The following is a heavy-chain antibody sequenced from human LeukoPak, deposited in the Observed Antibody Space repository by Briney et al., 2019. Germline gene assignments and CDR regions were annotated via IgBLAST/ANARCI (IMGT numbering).Heavy chain of an antibody. D-gene: IGHD2-15*01. J-gene: IGHJ4*02. V-gene: IGHV1-8*02. CDR1: GGTFSSYA. CDR2: MNPNSGNT. Sequence: ASVKVSCKASGGTFSSYAINWVRQATGQGLEWMGWMNPNSGNTGYAQKFQGRVTMTRNTSISTAYMELSSLRSEDTAVYYCARVGSGGSCYNYWGQGTLVTVSS. CDR3: ARVGSGGSCYNY.